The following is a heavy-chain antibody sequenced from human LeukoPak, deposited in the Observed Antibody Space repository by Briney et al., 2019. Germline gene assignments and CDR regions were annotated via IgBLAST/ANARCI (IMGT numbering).Heavy chain of an antibody. D-gene: IGHD3-3*01. CDR2: IKEDGSEK. V-gene: IGHV3-7*05. Sequence: PGGSLRLSCIASGFTFSSYWMSWVRQAPGGGLEWVANIKEDGSEKYYVDSVKGRFTISRDNAKISLYLQMNSPRAEDTAVYYCARGAPYYDPPHWGQGTLVTVSS. CDR3: ARGAPYYDPPH. CDR1: GFTFSSYW. J-gene: IGHJ4*02.